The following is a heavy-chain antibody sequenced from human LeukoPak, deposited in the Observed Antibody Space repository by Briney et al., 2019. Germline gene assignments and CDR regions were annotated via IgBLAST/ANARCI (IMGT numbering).Heavy chain of an antibody. J-gene: IGHJ4*02. CDR2: ISYGGSNK. Sequence: GGSLRLSCAASGFTFNSYGMHWVRPAPGKGLVWVAVISYGGSNKYYGDSVKGRFTISRDNSQNTQYLQMGSLRAEDTAVYYCVRTSRSSATDNWGQGTLVTVSS. D-gene: IGHD1-26*01. CDR3: VRTSRSSATDN. CDR1: GFTFNSYG. V-gene: IGHV3-30*03.